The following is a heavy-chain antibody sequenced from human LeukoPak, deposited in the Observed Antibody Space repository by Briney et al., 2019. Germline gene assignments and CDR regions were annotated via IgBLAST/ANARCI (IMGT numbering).Heavy chain of an antibody. J-gene: IGHJ4*02. CDR3: AKTPDYCTNGVCYTLHYFDY. CDR1: GFTFSNYA. CDR2: ISGGGDST. D-gene: IGHD2-8*01. V-gene: IGHV3-23*01. Sequence: GLSLRLSCAAAGFTFSNYAMTWVREAPGKLLEWVSTISGGGDSTYYADSVRCRFTISRDDSKSTLYLQMNSLRAEDTAVYYCAKTPDYCTNGVCYTLHYFDYWGQGTLVTVSA.